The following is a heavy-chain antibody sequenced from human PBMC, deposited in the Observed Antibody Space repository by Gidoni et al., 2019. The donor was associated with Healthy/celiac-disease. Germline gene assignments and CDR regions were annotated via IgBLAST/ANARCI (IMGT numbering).Heavy chain of an antibody. CDR1: GGTFSSYA. D-gene: IGHD4-17*01. CDR2: IIPIFGTA. CDR3: ASPPGTVTTSEYFQH. Sequence: QVQLVQSGAEVKKPGSSVQVSCTASGGTFSSYAISWVRQAPGQGLEWMGGIIPIFGTANYAQKFQGRVTITADESTSTAYMELSSLRSEDTAVYYCASPPGTVTTSEYFQHWGQGTLVTVSS. V-gene: IGHV1-69*01. J-gene: IGHJ1*01.